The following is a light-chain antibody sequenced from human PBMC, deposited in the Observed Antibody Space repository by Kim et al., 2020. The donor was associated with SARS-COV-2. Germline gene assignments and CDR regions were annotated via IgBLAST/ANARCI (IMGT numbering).Light chain of an antibody. CDR3: SSYAGSNNGV. J-gene: IGLJ2*01. Sequence: QSALTQPPSASGSPGQSVTISCTGSSSDIASYDYVSWYQQYPGKAPKLIIYDVTKRPSGVPDRFSGYKSANTASLTVSGLQAEDEADYYCSSYAGSNNGVFGGGTQLTVL. V-gene: IGLV2-8*01. CDR2: DVT. CDR1: SSDIASYDY.